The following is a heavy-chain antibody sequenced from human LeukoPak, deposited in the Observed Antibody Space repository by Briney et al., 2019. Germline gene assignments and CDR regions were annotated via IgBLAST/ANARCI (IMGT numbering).Heavy chain of an antibody. CDR3: ARDWANVIDY. D-gene: IGHD3-10*02. J-gene: IGHJ4*02. Sequence: ASVKVSCKTSGYTFSRFGISWVRQASGQELEWMGWIRVSNGNTNYAQKFQGRVIMTVDTSTTTAYMELRSLRSDDTAVYYCARDWANVIDYWGQGTLVTVSS. V-gene: IGHV1-18*01. CDR2: IRVSNGNT. CDR1: GYTFSRFG.